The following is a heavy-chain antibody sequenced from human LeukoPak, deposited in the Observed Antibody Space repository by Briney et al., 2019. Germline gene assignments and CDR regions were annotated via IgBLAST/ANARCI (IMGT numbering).Heavy chain of an antibody. CDR1: GYRFTSLY. CDR3: AREIAAAAAYRKGNWFDP. V-gene: IGHV1-2*02. Sequence: GASVKVSCKASGYRFTSLYVHWVRQAPGQGLEWMGWINPNSGGTNYAQKFQGRVTMTRDTSISTAYMELSRLRSDDTAVYYCAREIAAAAAYRKGNWFDPWGQGTLVTVSS. CDR2: INPNSGGT. J-gene: IGHJ5*02. D-gene: IGHD6-13*01.